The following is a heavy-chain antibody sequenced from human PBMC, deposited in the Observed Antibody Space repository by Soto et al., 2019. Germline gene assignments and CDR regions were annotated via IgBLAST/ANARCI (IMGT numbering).Heavy chain of an antibody. J-gene: IGHJ6*02. CDR2: IFWDGDK. CDR1: GFSLSTSGVG. D-gene: IGHD3-9*01. CDR3: AYRRGLRYFDWLEDV. Sequence: QITLKESGPTLVKPTQTLTLTCTFSGFSLSTSGVGVGWIRQPPGKALEWLALIFWDGDKRYRPSLRSSLTISKDTSKNQVVLTLTNMDPVDTATYYCAYRRGLRYFDWLEDVWGQGTTVTVSS. V-gene: IGHV2-5*02.